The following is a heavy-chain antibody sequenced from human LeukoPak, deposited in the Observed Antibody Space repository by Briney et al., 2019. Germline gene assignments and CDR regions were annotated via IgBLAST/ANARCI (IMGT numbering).Heavy chain of an antibody. CDR3: ERESGYHGSGFDP. Sequence: PGGSLRLSCAASGFTFSSYWMHWVRHAPGKGLVWVSRIKSDGSSTSYADFVKGRFTIYRDNAKNTLFLQMNSLRAEDTAVYYCERESGYHGSGFDPWGQGTLVIVSS. CDR2: IKSDGSST. J-gene: IGHJ5*02. CDR1: GFTFSSYW. D-gene: IGHD3-10*01. V-gene: IGHV3-74*01.